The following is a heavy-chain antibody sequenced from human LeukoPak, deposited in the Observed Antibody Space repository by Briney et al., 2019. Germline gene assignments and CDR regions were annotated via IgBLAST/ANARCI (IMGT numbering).Heavy chain of an antibody. J-gene: IGHJ4*02. V-gene: IGHV3-7*01. CDR1: GFTFSSYW. Sequence: PGGSLRLSCAASGFTFSSYWMSWVRQAPGKGLEWVANIKQDGSEKYYVDSVKGRFTISRDNAKNSLYLQMNSLRAEDTAVYYCARDPHPGIAVAGTRRGQGTLVTVSS. CDR3: ARDPHPGIAVAGTR. D-gene: IGHD6-19*01. CDR2: IKQDGSEK.